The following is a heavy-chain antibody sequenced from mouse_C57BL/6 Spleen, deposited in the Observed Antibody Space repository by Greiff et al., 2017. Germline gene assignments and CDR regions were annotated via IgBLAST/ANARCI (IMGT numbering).Heavy chain of an antibody. CDR3: ARDGDYDGYFDV. CDR1: GYAFTNYL. CDR2: INPGSGGT. D-gene: IGHD2-4*01. Sequence: VQLQQSGAELVRPGTSVKVSCKASGYAFTNYLIEWVKQRPGQGLEWIGVINPGSGGTNYNEKFKGKATLTADKSSSTAYMQLSSLTSEDSAVYFCARDGDYDGYFDVWGTGTTVTVSS. J-gene: IGHJ1*03. V-gene: IGHV1-54*01.